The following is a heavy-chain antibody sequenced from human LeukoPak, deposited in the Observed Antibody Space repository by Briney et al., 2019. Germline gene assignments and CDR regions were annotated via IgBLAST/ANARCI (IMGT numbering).Heavy chain of an antibody. Sequence: SETLSLTCTISGGSISHYYWTWIRQPPGEGLEWIGYIYYSGSTHYNPSLKSRVTISMDTSENPFSLKLSSVTAADTAVYYCARGVYCRSIHCFQRPFDIGGKGTMVTV. J-gene: IGHJ3*02. CDR3: ARGVYCRSIHCFQRPFDI. D-gene: IGHD2-2*01. V-gene: IGHV4-59*01. CDR1: GGSISHYY. CDR2: IYYSGST.